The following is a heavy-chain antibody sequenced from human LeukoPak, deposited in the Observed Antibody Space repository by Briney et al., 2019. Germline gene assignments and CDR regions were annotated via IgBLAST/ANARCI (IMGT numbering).Heavy chain of an antibody. V-gene: IGHV1-46*01. Sequence: ASVKVSCKASGYTFTSYYIHWVRQAPGQGLEWMAIINPGGGTPSYAPKFQGRVTMTRDTSTSSVFMELTSLRSQDTAVYYCARDYGGSLGPWGQGTLVTVSS. CDR1: GYTFTSYY. CDR3: ARDYGGSLGP. CDR2: INPGGGTP. J-gene: IGHJ5*02. D-gene: IGHD1-26*01.